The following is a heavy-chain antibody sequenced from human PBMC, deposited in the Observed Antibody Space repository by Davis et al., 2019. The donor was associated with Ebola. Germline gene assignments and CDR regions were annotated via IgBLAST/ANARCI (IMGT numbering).Heavy chain of an antibody. CDR3: AGGPGIPASIDH. CDR1: GGSFDSGGYY. Sequence: PSETLSLTCTASGGSFDSGGYYWSWIRQLPGKGLEWIGYVYYSGTTYHNPSLTGRVTLSLDTSENRFSLRLKSLTAADTAVYYWAGGPGIPASIDHWGQGTLVTVSS. J-gene: IGHJ4*02. V-gene: IGHV4-31*03. D-gene: IGHD1-1*01. CDR2: VYYSGTT.